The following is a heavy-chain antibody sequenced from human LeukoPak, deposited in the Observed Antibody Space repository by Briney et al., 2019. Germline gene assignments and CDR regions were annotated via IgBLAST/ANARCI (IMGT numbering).Heavy chain of an antibody. D-gene: IGHD3-22*01. CDR3: TSQYESNGYHPRFFDL. CDR1: LFTLSKAC. CDR2: IKSKSAVGKP. V-gene: IGHV3-15*01. J-gene: IGHJ2*01. Sequence: GCPRLSSAASLFTLSKACVSLVREAPGKGVEWGGRIKSKSAVGKPDYTAPMKGRFTISRDDSKNTLYLQIYSLKTEETAVFHRTSQYESNGYHPRFFDLWGRGNLVPAST.